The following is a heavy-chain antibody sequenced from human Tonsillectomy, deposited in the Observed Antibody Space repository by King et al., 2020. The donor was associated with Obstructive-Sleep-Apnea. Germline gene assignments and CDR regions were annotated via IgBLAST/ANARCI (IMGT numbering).Heavy chain of an antibody. Sequence: VQLVESGGGLVNPGGSLRLSCAASGITFTNTWMSWVRQAPGKGLEWLGRLKSETAGGTTDYAAPVKDRFTISRDDSKNTLYLQMNSLKTEDTAVYYWATGGHYCGTWGQGTLVTVAS. D-gene: IGHD3-10*01. CDR1: GITFTNTW. V-gene: IGHV3-15*01. CDR3: ATGGHYCGT. J-gene: IGHJ4*02. CDR2: LKSETAGGTT.